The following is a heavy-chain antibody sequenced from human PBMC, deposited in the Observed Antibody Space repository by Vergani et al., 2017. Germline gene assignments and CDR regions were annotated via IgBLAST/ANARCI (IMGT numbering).Heavy chain of an antibody. D-gene: IGHD3-16*01. J-gene: IGHJ4*02. CDR3: ARGYYGRGDN. V-gene: IGHV4-61*02. Sequence: QVQLQESGPGLVKPSQTLSLICSVSGDSITSSTYYWSWTRQPAGKGLEYIGRIYTTRSTNYNPSLKSRVTISVDTSKNQFSLNLSSVTAADTAMYYCARGYYGRGDNWGQGTLVTVSS. CDR1: GDSITSSTYY. CDR2: IYTTRST.